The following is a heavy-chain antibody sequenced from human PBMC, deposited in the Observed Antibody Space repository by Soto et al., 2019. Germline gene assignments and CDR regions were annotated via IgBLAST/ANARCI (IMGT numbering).Heavy chain of an antibody. V-gene: IGHV1-18*01. J-gene: IGHJ4*02. D-gene: IGHD1-1*01. CDR3: ARGRYGDY. Sequence: QVHLVQSGAEVKKPGASVKVSCQASGYAFTTYGITWVRQAPGQGLERMGWISAHNGNTNYAQKLQGRVTVTRDTSTSTAYMELRSLRSDDTAVCYCARGRYGDYWGQGALVTVSS. CDR2: ISAHNGNT. CDR1: GYAFTTYG.